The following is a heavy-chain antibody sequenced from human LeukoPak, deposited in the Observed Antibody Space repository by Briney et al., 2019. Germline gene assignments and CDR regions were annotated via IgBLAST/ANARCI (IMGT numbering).Heavy chain of an antibody. J-gene: IGHJ4*02. CDR1: GFTFRSYS. V-gene: IGHV3-21*01. D-gene: IGHD4-17*01. CDR3: ATLPIGHATGDY. CDR2: ISSSSSYI. Sequence: GGSLRLSCAASGFTFRSYSMNWVRQAPGKGLEWVSSISSSSSYIYYADSVKGRFTISRDNAKNSLYLQMNSLRAEDTAVYYCATLPIGHATGDYWGQGTLVTVPS.